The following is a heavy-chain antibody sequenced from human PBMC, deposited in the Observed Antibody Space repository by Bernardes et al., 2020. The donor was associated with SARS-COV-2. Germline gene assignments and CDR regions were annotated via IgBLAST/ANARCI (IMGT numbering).Heavy chain of an antibody. CDR3: ARRDPVRSYDY. CDR2: IYYSGST. CDR1: GGSISSSSYY. Sequence: SETLSLTCTVSGGSISSSSYYWGWIRQPPGKGLEWIGSIYYSGSTYYNPSLKSRVTISVDTSKNQFSLKLSSVTAADTAVYYCARRDPVRSYDYWGQGTLVTVSS. D-gene: IGHD6-6*01. V-gene: IGHV4-39*01. J-gene: IGHJ4*02.